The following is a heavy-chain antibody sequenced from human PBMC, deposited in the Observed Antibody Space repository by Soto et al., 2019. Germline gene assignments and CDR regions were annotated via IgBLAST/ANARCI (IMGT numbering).Heavy chain of an antibody. Sequence: QLQLQESGPGLVKPSETLSLTCTVSGGSISSTTYYWGWIRQPPGKGLEWIGNIYYSGSTYYNPSPKSRVSIFVDSSKSQFSLILSSVTAADTAVYYCARRSGCLFYWGQGNLVTVSS. CDR2: IYYSGST. J-gene: IGHJ4*02. CDR1: GGSISSTTYY. D-gene: IGHD6-19*01. V-gene: IGHV4-39*01. CDR3: ARRSGCLFY.